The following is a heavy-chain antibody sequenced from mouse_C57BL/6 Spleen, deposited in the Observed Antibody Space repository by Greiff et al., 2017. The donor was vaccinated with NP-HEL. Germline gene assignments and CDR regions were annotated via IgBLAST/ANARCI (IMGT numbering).Heavy chain of an antibody. CDR2: INYDGSST. V-gene: IGHV5-16*01. J-gene: IGHJ1*03. CDR3: ARDHDYDYWYFDV. CDR1: GFTFSDYY. Sequence: EVQRVESEGGLVQPGSSMKLSCTASGFTFSDYYMAWVRQVPEKGLEWVANINYDGSSTYYLDSLKSRFIISRDNAKNILYLQMSSLKSEDTATYYCARDHDYDYWYFDVWGTGTTVTVSS. D-gene: IGHD2-4*01.